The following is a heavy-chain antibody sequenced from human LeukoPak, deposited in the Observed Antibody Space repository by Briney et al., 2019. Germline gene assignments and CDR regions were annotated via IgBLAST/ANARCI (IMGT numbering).Heavy chain of an antibody. CDR1: GFTFDDYA. CDR2: ISWSSSTI. D-gene: IGHD2-8*02. J-gene: IGHJ4*02. V-gene: IGHV3-9*01. Sequence: GRSLRLSCAASGFTFDDYAMHWVRQAPGRGLEWVSGISWSSSTIAYADPVKGRFTISRDNAKNSVYLQMNSLRAEDTALYYCTKDMFSTGWQTVDYWGQGTLVTVSS. CDR3: TKDMFSTGWQTVDY.